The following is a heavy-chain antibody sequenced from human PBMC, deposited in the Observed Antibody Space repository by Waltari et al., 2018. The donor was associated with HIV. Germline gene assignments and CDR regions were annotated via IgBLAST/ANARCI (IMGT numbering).Heavy chain of an antibody. Sequence: QLQLQESGPGLVKPSETLSLTCTVSGGSISSSSYYWGRIRQPPGMGMEWIGSISYRGSTSYSPSLKSRVTISVDTFKNQFSLKLISVTAADTAVYYCARRRGGVVTASNWFDPWGQGTLFTVSS. V-gene: IGHV4-39*01. CDR2: ISYRGST. CDR3: ARRRGGVVTASNWFDP. CDR1: GGSISSSSYY. J-gene: IGHJ5*02. D-gene: IGHD2-21*02.